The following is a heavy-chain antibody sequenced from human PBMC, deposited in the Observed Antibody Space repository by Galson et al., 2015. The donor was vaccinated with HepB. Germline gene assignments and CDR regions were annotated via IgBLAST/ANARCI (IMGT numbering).Heavy chain of an antibody. Sequence: SLRLSCAASGFTFSDHFVDWVRQGPGKGLEWVGRTKDKAYNYMTEYAASVKGRFTISRDDSKNSLYLQMNSLKSEDTAVYYCARIRGVYGDWGQGTLVTVSS. CDR3: ARIRGVYGD. CDR1: GFTFSDHF. V-gene: IGHV3-72*01. D-gene: IGHD3-10*01. CDR2: TKDKAYNYMT. J-gene: IGHJ4*02.